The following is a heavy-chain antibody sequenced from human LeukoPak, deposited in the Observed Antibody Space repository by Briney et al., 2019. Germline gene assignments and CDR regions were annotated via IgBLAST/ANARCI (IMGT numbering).Heavy chain of an antibody. J-gene: IGHJ6*02. CDR1: GFTFSTYA. D-gene: IGHD3-10*01. V-gene: IGHV3-23*01. CDR3: AKAHGSGSSYYYYYGMDV. Sequence: GGSLRLSCAASGFTFSTYAMSWVRQAPGKGLEWVSAISGSGGSTYYADSVKGRFTISRDNSKNTLYLQMNSLRGDDTAVYYCAKAHGSGSSYYYYYGMDVWGQGTTVTASS. CDR2: ISGSGGST.